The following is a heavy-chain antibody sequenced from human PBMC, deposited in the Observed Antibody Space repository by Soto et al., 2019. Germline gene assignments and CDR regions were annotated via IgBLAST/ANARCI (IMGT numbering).Heavy chain of an antibody. J-gene: IGHJ4*02. D-gene: IGHD4-17*01. CDR3: ARHAGPGFCDYGDCEYYFDY. V-gene: IGHV4-39*01. CDR1: GGSISSSSYY. CDR2: IYYSGST. Sequence: QLQLQESGPGLVKPSETLSLTCTVSGGSISSSSYYWGWIRQPPGKGLEWIGSIYYSGSTYYNPSLNSRVTISVDTAKSQCALKLTSVTVADTAVYCCARHAGPGFCDYGDCEYYFDYWGQGTLVTVSS.